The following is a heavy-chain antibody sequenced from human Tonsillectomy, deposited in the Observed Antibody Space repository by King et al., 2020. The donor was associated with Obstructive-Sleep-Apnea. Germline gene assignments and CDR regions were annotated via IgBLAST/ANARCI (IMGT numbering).Heavy chain of an antibody. V-gene: IGHV1-46*01. CDR1: GYTFTSYY. J-gene: IGHJ4*02. Sequence: VQLVESGAEVKKPGASVKVSCKASGYTFTSYYMHWVRQAPGQGLEWMGIINPSGGSTSYAQKFQGRVTMTRDTSTSTVYMELSSLRSEDTAVYYCARDRVVITFGGAYRPGGYWGQGTLVTVSS. D-gene: IGHD3-16*01. CDR3: ARDRVVITFGGAYRPGGY. CDR2: INPSGGST.